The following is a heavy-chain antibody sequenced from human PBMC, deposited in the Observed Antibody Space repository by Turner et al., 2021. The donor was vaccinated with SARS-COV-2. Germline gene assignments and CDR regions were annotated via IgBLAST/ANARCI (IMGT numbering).Heavy chain of an antibody. Sequence: VQLVQSGAEVKKPGASVKVSCKASGYTFTSYYIHWVRQAPGQGLEWMGIINPSGGSTTYAQKFQGRVTMTTDTSTSTVYMELSSLRSEDTAVYYCARDGKWEPLDYWGQGTLVTVSS. CDR1: GYTFTSYY. CDR2: INPSGGST. J-gene: IGHJ4*02. D-gene: IGHD1-26*01. CDR3: ARDGKWEPLDY. V-gene: IGHV1-46*01.